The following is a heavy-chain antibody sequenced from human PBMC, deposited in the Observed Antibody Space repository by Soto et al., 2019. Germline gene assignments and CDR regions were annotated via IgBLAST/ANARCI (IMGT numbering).Heavy chain of an antibody. CDR2: IYYSGST. CDR1: GGSISSGDYY. Sequence: QVQLQESGPGLVKPSQTLSLTCTVSGGSISSGDYYWSWIRQPPGKGLEWIGYIYYSGSTYYNPSLKSRVTVSVDTSKNQFSLKLSSVTAADTAVYYCARGYKGAVAGTWFDPWGQGTLVTVSS. D-gene: IGHD6-19*01. V-gene: IGHV4-30-4*01. J-gene: IGHJ5*02. CDR3: ARGYKGAVAGTWFDP.